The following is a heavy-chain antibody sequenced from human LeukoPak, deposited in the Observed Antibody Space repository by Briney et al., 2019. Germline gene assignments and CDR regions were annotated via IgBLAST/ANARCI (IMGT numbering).Heavy chain of an antibody. D-gene: IGHD3-10*02. CDR3: ARGMFGESRYRNWFDP. CDR1: GGSFSGYY. V-gene: IGHV4-34*01. Sequence: SETLSLTCAVYGGSFSGYYWSWIRQPPGKGLEWIGEINHSGSTNYNPSLKSRVTISVDRSKNQFSLKLSSVTAADTAVYYCARGMFGESRYRNWFDPWGQGTLVTVSS. CDR2: INHSGST. J-gene: IGHJ5*02.